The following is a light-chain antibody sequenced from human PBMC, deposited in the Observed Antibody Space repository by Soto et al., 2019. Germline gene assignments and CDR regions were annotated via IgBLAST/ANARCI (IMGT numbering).Light chain of an antibody. Sequence: QTVVTQEPSLTVSPGGTVTLTCASSTGAVTSDSYPSWFQQKPGQAPRALIYTISNKHFWTPARFSGSLLGGKADLTLSDVQPEDEAAYFCLLYYDGAPVFGPGTQVTVL. V-gene: IGLV7-43*01. CDR2: TIS. CDR1: TGAVTSDSY. J-gene: IGLJ1*01. CDR3: LLYYDGAPV.